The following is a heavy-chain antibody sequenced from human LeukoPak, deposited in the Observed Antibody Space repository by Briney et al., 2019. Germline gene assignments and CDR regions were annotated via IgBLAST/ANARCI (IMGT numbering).Heavy chain of an antibody. CDR3: AKDMGYDILTGPVS. CDR1: GFTFSTYV. CDR2: ISSNEDNT. D-gene: IGHD3-9*01. V-gene: IGHV3-64*04. Sequence: PVGSLRLSCSVSGFTFSTYVMHWVRQAPGKGLEYVSAISSNEDNTYYADSVKGRFTISRDNSKDTLYLQMNSLRAEDTAVYYCAKDMGYDILTGPVSWGQGTLVTVSS. J-gene: IGHJ5*02.